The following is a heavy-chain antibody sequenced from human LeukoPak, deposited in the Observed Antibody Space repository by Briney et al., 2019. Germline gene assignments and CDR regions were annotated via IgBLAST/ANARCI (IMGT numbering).Heavy chain of an antibody. J-gene: IGHJ4*02. D-gene: IGHD6-25*01. Sequence: ASVKVSCKASGYTFTSYYMHWVRQAPGQGLEWMGIINPSGGSTSYAQKFQGRVTMTRDTSTSTVYMELRSLRSEDTAVYYCARSPEQRLADYWGQGTLVTVSS. CDR2: INPSGGST. CDR1: GYTFTSYY. CDR3: ARSPEQRLADY. V-gene: IGHV1-46*01.